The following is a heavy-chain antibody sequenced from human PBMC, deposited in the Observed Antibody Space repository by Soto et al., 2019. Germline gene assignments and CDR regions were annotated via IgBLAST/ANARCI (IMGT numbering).Heavy chain of an antibody. CDR2: IIPIFGTA. CDR1: GGTFSSYA. Sequence: ASVKVSCKXSGGTFSSYAISWVRQAPGQGLEWMGGIIPIFGTANYAQKFQGRVTITADKSTSTAYMELSSLRSEDTAVYYCESLGRREDYYDEGYWGQGTLVTVS. CDR3: ESLGRREDYYDEGY. J-gene: IGHJ4*02. V-gene: IGHV1-69*06. D-gene: IGHD3-22*01.